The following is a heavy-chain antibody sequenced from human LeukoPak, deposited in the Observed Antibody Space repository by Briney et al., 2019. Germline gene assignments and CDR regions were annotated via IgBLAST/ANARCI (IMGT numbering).Heavy chain of an antibody. V-gene: IGHV4-61*01. CDR2: IYTSGST. CDR1: GGSVNSGTYY. D-gene: IGHD4-17*01. CDR3: ARVDDYGEFDY. Sequence: SETLSLTCTVSGGSVNSGTYYWSWIRQPPGKGLEWIGRIYTSGSTNYNPSLKSRVTMSVDTSKNQFSLKLSSVTAADTAVYYCARVDDYGEFDYWGQGTLVTVSS. J-gene: IGHJ4*02.